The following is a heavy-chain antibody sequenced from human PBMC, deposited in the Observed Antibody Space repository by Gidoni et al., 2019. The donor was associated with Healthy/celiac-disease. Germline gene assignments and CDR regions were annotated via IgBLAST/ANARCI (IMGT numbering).Heavy chain of an antibody. V-gene: IGHV4-34*01. CDR1: GGSFSGYY. CDR2: INHSGST. CDR3: ARGVSRYCSGGSCYYLYYYYGMDV. Sequence: QVQLQQWGAGLLKPSETLSLTCAVYGGSFSGYYWSWIRQPPGKGLEWIGEINHSGSTNYNPSLKSRVTISVDTSKNQFSLKLSSVTAADTAVYYCARGVSRYCSGGSCYYLYYYYGMDVWGQGTTVTVSS. J-gene: IGHJ6*02. D-gene: IGHD2-15*01.